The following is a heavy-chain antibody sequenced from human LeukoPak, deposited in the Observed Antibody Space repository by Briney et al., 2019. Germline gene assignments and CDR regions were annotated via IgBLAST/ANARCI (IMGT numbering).Heavy chain of an antibody. CDR3: ARDRDSSGYSNDAFDI. CDR1: GFTFSSYS. CDR2: ISSSSSYI. V-gene: IGHV3-21*01. J-gene: IGHJ3*02. Sequence: PGGSLRLSCAASGFTFSSYSMNWVRQAPGKGLEWVSSISSSSSYIYYADSVKGRFTISRDNAKNSLYLQMNSLRAEDTAVYYCARDRDSSGYSNDAFDIWGQGTMVTVSS. D-gene: IGHD3-22*01.